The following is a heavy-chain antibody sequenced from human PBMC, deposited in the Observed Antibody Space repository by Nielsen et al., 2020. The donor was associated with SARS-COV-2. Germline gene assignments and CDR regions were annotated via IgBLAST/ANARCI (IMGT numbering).Heavy chain of an antibody. V-gene: IGHV1-69*13. Sequence: SVKVSCKASGGTFSSYAISWVRQAPGQGLEWMGGIIPIFGTAIYAQKFQGRVTITADESTSTAYMELSSLRSEDTAVYYCARGLTMIVVPQGDAFDIWGQGTMVTVSS. D-gene: IGHD3-22*01. CDR3: ARGLTMIVVPQGDAFDI. CDR2: IIPIFGTA. J-gene: IGHJ3*02. CDR1: GGTFSSYA.